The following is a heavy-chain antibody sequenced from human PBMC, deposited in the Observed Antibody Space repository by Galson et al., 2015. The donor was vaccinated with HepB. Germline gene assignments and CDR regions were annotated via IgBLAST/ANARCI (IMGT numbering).Heavy chain of an antibody. CDR2: ISSNGGST. D-gene: IGHD3-10*01. Sequence: LRLSCAASGFTFSSYATHWVRQAPGKGLEYVSAISSNGGSTYYADSVKGRFTISRDNSKNTLYLQMSSLRAEDTAVYYCVKDRRGSGSYFDYWGQGTLVTVSS. CDR3: VKDRRGSGSYFDY. CDR1: GFTFSSYA. J-gene: IGHJ4*02. V-gene: IGHV3-64D*06.